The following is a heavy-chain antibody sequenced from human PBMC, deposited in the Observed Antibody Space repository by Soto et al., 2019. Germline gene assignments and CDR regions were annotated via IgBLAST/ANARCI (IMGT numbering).Heavy chain of an antibody. CDR1: GFTFSSYA. Sequence: EAQLLESGGGLVQPGGSLRLSCAASGFTFSSYAMNWVRQAPGKGLEWVSGLGGGDIDTHYADSVKGRFTISRDNAKSTLFLEMNSLRVDDTAVYYCAKDFDCSSTSCYFDYWGQGTLVTVSS. D-gene: IGHD2-2*01. CDR2: LGGGDIDT. V-gene: IGHV3-23*01. J-gene: IGHJ4*02. CDR3: AKDFDCSSTSCYFDY.